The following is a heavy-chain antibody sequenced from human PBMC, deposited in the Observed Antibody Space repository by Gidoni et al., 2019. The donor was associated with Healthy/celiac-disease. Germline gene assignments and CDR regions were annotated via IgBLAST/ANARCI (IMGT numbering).Heavy chain of an antibody. CDR1: GGSVSSGSYY. J-gene: IGHJ4*02. V-gene: IGHV4-61*01. CDR2: IYYRGST. CDR3: AIVSAMITFGGAVDY. Sequence: QVQLQESGPGLVKPSETLSLTCTVSGGSVSSGSYYWSWIRQPPGKGLEWIGYIYYRGSTNYSPSLKSRVTISVDTSKNQFSLKLSSVTAADTAVYYCAIVSAMITFGGAVDYWGQGTLVTVSS. D-gene: IGHD3-16*01.